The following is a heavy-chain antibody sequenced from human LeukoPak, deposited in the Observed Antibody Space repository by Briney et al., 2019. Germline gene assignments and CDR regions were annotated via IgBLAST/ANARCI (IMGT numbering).Heavy chain of an antibody. Sequence: PGGSLRLSCAASGFTFSSYSMNWVRQAPGKGLEWVSSISSSSSYIYYADSVKGRFTISRDNAKNSLYLQMNSLRAGDTAVYYCARDGMTYYDILTGDFDYWGQGTLVTVSS. D-gene: IGHD3-9*01. V-gene: IGHV3-21*01. CDR1: GFTFSSYS. CDR3: ARDGMTYYDILTGDFDY. J-gene: IGHJ4*02. CDR2: ISSSSSYI.